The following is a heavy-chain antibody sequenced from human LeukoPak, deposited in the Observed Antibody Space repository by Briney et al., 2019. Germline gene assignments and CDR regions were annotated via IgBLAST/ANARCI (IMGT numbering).Heavy chain of an antibody. CDR3: ARADYSSTWSHDYYYMDV. CDR2: IYHSGST. D-gene: IGHD6-13*01. V-gene: IGHV4-38-2*02. J-gene: IGHJ6*03. Sequence: PSQTLSLTCTVSGYSISSGYYWGWIRQPPGKGLEWIGSIYHSGSTYYNPSLKSRVTISVDTSKNQFSLKLSSVTAADTAVYYCARADYSSTWSHDYYYMDVWGKGTTVTVSS. CDR1: GYSISSGYY.